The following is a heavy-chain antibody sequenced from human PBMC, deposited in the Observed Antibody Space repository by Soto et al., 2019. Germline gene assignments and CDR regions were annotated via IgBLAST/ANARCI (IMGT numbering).Heavy chain of an antibody. CDR2: ISSSSSYI. CDR1: GFTFSSYS. V-gene: IGHV3-21*01. D-gene: IGHD3-10*01. Sequence: GGSLRLSCAASGFTFSSYSMNWVRQAPGKGLEWVSSISSSSSYIYYADSVKGRFTISRDNAKNSLYLQMNSLRAEDTAVYYCATSITMVRGVFDYWGQGTLVTVSS. J-gene: IGHJ4*02. CDR3: ATSITMVRGVFDY.